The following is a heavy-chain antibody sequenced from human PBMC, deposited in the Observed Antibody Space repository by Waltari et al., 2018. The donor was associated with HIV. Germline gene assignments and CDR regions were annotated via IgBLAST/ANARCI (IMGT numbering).Heavy chain of an antibody. Sequence: VQLVQSGTEVKNHAGSPTISRRGSGYRVTNYRHGGVRQRPGKGLEWMGIVYPGDSGTRYSPSFEGQVTISVDKSIATAYLQWSSLKASDSAVYYCARPGLAYCGGDCYYHFWGQGTLVSVSS. CDR2: VYPGDSGT. CDR1: GYRVTNYR. CDR3: ARPGLAYCGGDCYYHF. D-gene: IGHD2-21*02. J-gene: IGHJ4*02. V-gene: IGHV5-51*01.